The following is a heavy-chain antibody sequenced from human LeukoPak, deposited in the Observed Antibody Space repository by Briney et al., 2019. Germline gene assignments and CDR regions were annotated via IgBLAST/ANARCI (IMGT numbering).Heavy chain of an antibody. CDR2: ISYDGSNK. V-gene: IGHV3-30*18. Sequence: SGGSLRLSCAASGFTFSSYGMLWVRQAPGKGLEWVAVISYDGSNKYYADSVKGRFTISRDNSKNTLYLQMNSLRAEDTAVYYCAKDSRPWELAYYFDYWGQGTLVTVSS. CDR1: GFTFSSYG. J-gene: IGHJ4*02. CDR3: AKDSRPWELAYYFDY. D-gene: IGHD1-26*01.